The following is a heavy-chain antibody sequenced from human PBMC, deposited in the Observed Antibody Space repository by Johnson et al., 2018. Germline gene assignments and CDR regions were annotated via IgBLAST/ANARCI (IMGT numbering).Heavy chain of an antibody. J-gene: IGHJ1*01. CDR3: ASGYYDSSGYFSEYFQH. D-gene: IGHD3-22*01. Sequence: VQLVQSGGGLVQPGGSLRLSCAASVFSFSRYWMSWVRQAPGKGLEWVANIKQDGSEKYYVDSVKGRFTISRDNAKNSVYLKMNSLRAEDTAVYYCASGYYDSSGYFSEYFQHWGQGTLVTVSS. CDR2: IKQDGSEK. V-gene: IGHV3-7*01. CDR1: VFSFSRYW.